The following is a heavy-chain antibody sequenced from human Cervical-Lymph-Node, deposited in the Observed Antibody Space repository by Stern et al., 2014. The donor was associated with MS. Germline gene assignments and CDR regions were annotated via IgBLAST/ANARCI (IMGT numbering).Heavy chain of an antibody. V-gene: IGHV4-30-4*01. Sequence: QVQLQESGPGLVKPSQTLSLTCAVTGGSISSAEYYWSWIRQSPGKGLEWIGYIHSSGTPYYTPSLKSRVTISVDTSKNQFSLKLRSVTAADTAVYYCSRDADGYSLVFGYWGRGTLVTVSS. CDR2: IHSSGTP. J-gene: IGHJ4*02. CDR3: SRDADGYSLVFGY. D-gene: IGHD5-24*01. CDR1: GGSISSAEYY.